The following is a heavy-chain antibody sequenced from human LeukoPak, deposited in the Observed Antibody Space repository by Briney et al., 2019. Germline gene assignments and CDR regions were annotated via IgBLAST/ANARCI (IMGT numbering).Heavy chain of an antibody. J-gene: IGHJ4*02. CDR3: ARETSSWSLLYFDY. CDR1: GGSISSYY. Sequence: SETLSLTCTVSGGSISSYYWSWIRQPPGKGLEWIGYIYYSGSTNYNPSLRSRVTISVDTSKNQFSLKVSFVTAADTAVYYCARETSSWSLLYFDYWGQGTLVTVSS. D-gene: IGHD6-13*01. V-gene: IGHV4-59*12. CDR2: IYYSGST.